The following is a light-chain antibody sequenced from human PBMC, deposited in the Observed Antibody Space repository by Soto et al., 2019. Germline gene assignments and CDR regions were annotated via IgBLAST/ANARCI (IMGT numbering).Light chain of an antibody. V-gene: IGLV2-14*01. CDR2: EVS. CDR1: SSDIGGYNY. Sequence: QSALTQPASVSGSPGQSITISCTGTSSDIGGYNYVSWYQHHPGKAPKLMIYEVSNRPSGVSNRFSGSKSGNTASLTISGLQAEDEADYHCSSYTSRTTFVIFGGRTKLTVL. J-gene: IGLJ2*01. CDR3: SSYTSRTTFVI.